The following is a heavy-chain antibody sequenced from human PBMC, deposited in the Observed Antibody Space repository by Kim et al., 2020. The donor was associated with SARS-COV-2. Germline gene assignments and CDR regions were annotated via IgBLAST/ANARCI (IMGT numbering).Heavy chain of an antibody. Sequence: GGSLRLSCAASGFTFSSYGMHWVRQAPGKGLEWVAVIWYDGSNKYYADSVKGRFTISRDNSKNTLYLQMNSLRAEDTAVYYCARDLSLVEYQLQYYYYGMDVWGQGTTVTVSS. J-gene: IGHJ6*02. D-gene: IGHD2-2*01. CDR1: GFTFSSYG. CDR2: IWYDGSNK. CDR3: ARDLSLVEYQLQYYYYGMDV. V-gene: IGHV3-33*01.